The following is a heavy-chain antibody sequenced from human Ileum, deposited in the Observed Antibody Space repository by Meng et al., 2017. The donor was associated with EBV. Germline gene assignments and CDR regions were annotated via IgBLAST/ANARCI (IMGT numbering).Heavy chain of an antibody. D-gene: IGHD1-26*01. CDR2: MSYSGST. CDR3: AGDPHSGSPH. J-gene: IGHJ4*02. Sequence: QVQLQESGPGLVKPSETLSLTCTVSGGSVSSAHSFWTWIRQPPGKRLEWIGYMSYSGSTNYSPPLESRVTISVDTSKNQFSLKLSSVTAADTAVYYCAGDPHSGSPHWGQGTLVTVSS. V-gene: IGHV4-61*01. CDR1: GGSVSSAHSF.